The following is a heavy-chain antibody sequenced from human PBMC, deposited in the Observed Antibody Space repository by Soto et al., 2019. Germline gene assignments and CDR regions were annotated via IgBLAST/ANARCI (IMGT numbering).Heavy chain of an antibody. D-gene: IGHD3-10*01. Sequence: PSETLSLTCTVSGGSISSYYWSWIRQPPGKGLEWIGYIYYSGSTNYNPSLKSRVTISVDTSKNQFSLKLSSVTAADTAVYYCARSVVRGVIIQEFDYWGQGTLVTVSS. CDR3: ARSVVRGVIIQEFDY. V-gene: IGHV4-59*01. J-gene: IGHJ4*02. CDR1: GGSISSYY. CDR2: IYYSGST.